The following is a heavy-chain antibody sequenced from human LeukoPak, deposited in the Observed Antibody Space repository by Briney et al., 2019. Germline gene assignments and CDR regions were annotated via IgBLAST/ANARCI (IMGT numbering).Heavy chain of an antibody. CDR1: GFTFDDYA. CDR3: AKGISDSSSRLIDY. CDR2: ISWNSGSI. V-gene: IGHV3-9*03. J-gene: IGHJ4*02. Sequence: GGSLRLSCAASGFTFDDYAMHWVRQAPGKGLEWVSGISWNSGSIGYADSVKGRFTISRDNAKNSLYLQMNSLRAEDMALYYCAKGISDSSSRLIDYWGQETLVTVSS. D-gene: IGHD6-6*01.